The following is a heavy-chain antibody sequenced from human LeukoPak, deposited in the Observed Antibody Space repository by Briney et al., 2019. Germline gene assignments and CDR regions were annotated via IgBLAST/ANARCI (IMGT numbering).Heavy chain of an antibody. D-gene: IGHD3-16*01. CDR3: ARDRGIMLTCGGVVAKGAHY. CDR1: GDSFSSGGNS. V-gene: IGHV4-30-4*07. CDR2: IYDSGST. J-gene: IGHJ4*02. Sequence: SGTLSLTCTVSGDSFSSGGNSWGWHRQPQGKGLESIVYIYDSGSTYYNPSHKSRVTISIDITNNQYSLKLSSVTAADTALYYCARDRGIMLTCGGVVAKGAHYWGQGTLVTVSS.